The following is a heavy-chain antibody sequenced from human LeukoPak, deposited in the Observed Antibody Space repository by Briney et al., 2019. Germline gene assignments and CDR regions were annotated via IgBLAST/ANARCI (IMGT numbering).Heavy chain of an antibody. V-gene: IGHV3-48*01. D-gene: IGHD2-2*01. J-gene: IGHJ4*02. CDR2: ISSSSSTI. Sequence: GGSLRLSCAASGFTFSSYSMNWVRQAPGKGLEWASYISSSSSTIYYADSEKGRFTISRDNAKNSLYLQMNSLRAEDTAVYYCARESRIVVVPAASDYWGQGTLVTVSS. CDR1: GFTFSSYS. CDR3: ARESRIVVVPAASDY.